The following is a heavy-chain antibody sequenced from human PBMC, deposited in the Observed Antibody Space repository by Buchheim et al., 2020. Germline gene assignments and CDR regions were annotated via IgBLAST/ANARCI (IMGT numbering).Heavy chain of an antibody. V-gene: IGHV1-2*02. CDR2: INPNSGGT. Sequence: QVQLVQSGAEVKKPGASVKVSCKASGYIFTGYYVHWVRQAPGQGLEWMGWINPNSGGTNYAQKFQGRVTMTRDMSNRTAYTELSRLRYDDTAVYYCAREEIVVPPPTIKYGMDVWGQGTT. CDR3: AREEIVVPPPTIKYGMDV. CDR1: GYIFTGYY. J-gene: IGHJ6*02. D-gene: IGHD2-2*01.